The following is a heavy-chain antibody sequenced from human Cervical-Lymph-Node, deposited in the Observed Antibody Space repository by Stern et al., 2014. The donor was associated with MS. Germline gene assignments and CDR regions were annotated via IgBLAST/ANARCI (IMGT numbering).Heavy chain of an antibody. CDR2: IIDSGSTI. D-gene: IGHD6-13*01. J-gene: IGHJ4*02. Sequence: VQLVQSGGGSVKPGGSLRLSCAASGFSFSDYYMSWIRQAPGKGLEWLSYIIDSGSTIYHVDSVEGRFIISRDNAKNTLYLQMNGLRPEDTALYYCARVHYGSSWYLDFWGQGTLVTVSS. CDR3: ARVHYGSSWYLDF. CDR1: GFSFSDYY. V-gene: IGHV3-11*01.